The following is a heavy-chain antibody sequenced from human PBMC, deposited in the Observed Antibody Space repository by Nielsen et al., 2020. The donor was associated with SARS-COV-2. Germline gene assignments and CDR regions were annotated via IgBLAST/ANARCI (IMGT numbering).Heavy chain of an antibody. CDR2: VGSNGGST. D-gene: IGHD1-1*01. CDR3: LKSISTLEPRYFDD. CDR1: GFTFSSYE. J-gene: IGHJ4*02. V-gene: IGHV3-64D*09. Sequence: GESLKISCAASGFTFSSYEMNWVRQAPGKGLEYVSGVGSNGGSTYYADSVKGRFTISRDNSKNLLYLQMSNLRVEDTAVYYCLKSISTLEPRYFDDWGQGTLVTVSS.